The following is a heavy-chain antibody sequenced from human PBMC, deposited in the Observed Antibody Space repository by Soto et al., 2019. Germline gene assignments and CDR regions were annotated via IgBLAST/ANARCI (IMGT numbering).Heavy chain of an antibody. CDR2: MNPNSGNT. CDR3: ARVYCSGGSCYLSRFDP. CDR1: GDTLYSSE. Sequence: GVSVKIASTASGDTLYSSEIYGLRKSTGQGLEWMGWMNPNSGNTNYAQKLQGRVTMTTDTSTSTAYMELRSLRSDDTAVYYCARVYCSGGSCYLSRFDPWGQGTLVTVSS. J-gene: IGHJ5*02. V-gene: IGHV1-18*01. D-gene: IGHD2-15*01.